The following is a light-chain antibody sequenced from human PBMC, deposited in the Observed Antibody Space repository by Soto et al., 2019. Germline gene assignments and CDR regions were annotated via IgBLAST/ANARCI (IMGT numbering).Light chain of an antibody. CDR3: LLFYGDGVV. CDR2: STT. Sequence: QAVVTQEPSLTVSPGGTVTLTCASSTGAVTSGYCPNWFQQRPGQPPRALIYSTTYKHPWTPARFSGSLVGGKAALTLSGAQPEDEAEYYCLLFYGDGVVFGGGTQLTVL. J-gene: IGLJ2*01. CDR1: TGAVTSGYC. V-gene: IGLV7-43*01.